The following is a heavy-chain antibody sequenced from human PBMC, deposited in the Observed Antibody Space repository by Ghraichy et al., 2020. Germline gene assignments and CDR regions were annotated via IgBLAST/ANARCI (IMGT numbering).Heavy chain of an antibody. J-gene: IGHJ6*02. Sequence: GESLNISCAASGFTFSNAWMSWVRQAPGKGLEWVGRIKSKTDGGTTDYAAPVKGRFTISRDDSKNTLYLQMNSLKTEDTAVYYCTTVIVVVVAATPSSYYGMDVWGQGTTVTVSS. V-gene: IGHV3-15*01. D-gene: IGHD2-15*01. CDR1: GFTFSNAW. CDR3: TTVIVVVVAATPSSYYGMDV. CDR2: IKSKTDGGTT.